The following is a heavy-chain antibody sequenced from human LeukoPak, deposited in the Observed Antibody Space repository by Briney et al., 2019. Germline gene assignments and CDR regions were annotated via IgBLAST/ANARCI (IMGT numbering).Heavy chain of an antibody. V-gene: IGHV3-23*01. CDR1: GFTFTNYA. J-gene: IGHJ5*02. D-gene: IGHD3-16*01. CDR3: AKGAEIDL. Sequence: PGGSLRLSCATSGFTFTNYAVNWVRQAPRKGLEWVSAVTGPGDTTYYADSVKGRFFMSREDSKTTVYLQMNSLRAEDTAIYYCAKGAEIDLWGQGTLVTVSS. CDR2: VTGPGDTT.